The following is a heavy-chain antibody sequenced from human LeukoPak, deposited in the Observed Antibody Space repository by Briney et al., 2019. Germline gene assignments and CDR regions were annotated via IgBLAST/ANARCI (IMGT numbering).Heavy chain of an antibody. D-gene: IGHD2-2*01. CDR3: ARGIFCSSTSCYGGWFDP. J-gene: IGHJ5*02. CDR2: INPNSGGT. V-gene: IGHV1-2*02. Sequence: ASVKVSCKASGYTFTGYYMHWVRQAPGQGLEWMGWINPNSGGTNYAQKFQGRVTMTRDTSISTAYMELSRLRSDDTAVYYCARGIFCSSTSCYGGWFDPWGQGTLVTVSS. CDR1: GYTFTGYY.